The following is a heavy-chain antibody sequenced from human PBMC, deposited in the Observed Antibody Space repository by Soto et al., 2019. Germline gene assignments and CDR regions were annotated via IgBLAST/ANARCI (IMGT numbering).Heavy chain of an antibody. D-gene: IGHD2-21*02. V-gene: IGHV1-3*01. CDR3: ARSIVVVTALDY. Sequence: ASVMVSCKASGYTFTSYAMHWVRQAPGQRLEWMGWINAGNGNTKYSQKFQGRVTITRDTSASTAYMELSSLRSEDTAVYYCARSIVVVTALDYWGQGTLVTVSS. J-gene: IGHJ4*02. CDR1: GYTFTSYA. CDR2: INAGNGNT.